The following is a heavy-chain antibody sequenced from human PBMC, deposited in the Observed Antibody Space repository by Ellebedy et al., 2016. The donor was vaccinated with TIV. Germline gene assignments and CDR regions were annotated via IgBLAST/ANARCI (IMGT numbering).Heavy chain of an antibody. CDR3: ARCLVRGVIFRNDAFDI. V-gene: IGHV4-34*01. J-gene: IGHJ3*02. CDR1: GGSFSGYY. Sequence: SETLSLTXAVYGGSFSGYYWSWIRQPPGKGLEWIGEINHSGSTNYNPSLKSRVTISVDTSKNQFSLKLSSVTAADTAVYYCARCLVRGVIFRNDAFDIWGQGTMVTVSS. CDR2: INHSGST. D-gene: IGHD3-10*01.